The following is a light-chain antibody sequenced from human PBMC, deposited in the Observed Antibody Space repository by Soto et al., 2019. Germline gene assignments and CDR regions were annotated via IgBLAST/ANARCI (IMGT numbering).Light chain of an antibody. Sequence: EIVITQSPCTLSVSPGERATLSCRASQNIRSNLAWYQQKPGQAPRLLIYETSIRAPGIPARFSGSGSGTEFTLTISSLQSEDFAVYHCQQYYNWPPFTFGPGTKVDIK. V-gene: IGKV3-15*01. CDR2: ETS. CDR1: QNIRSN. J-gene: IGKJ3*01. CDR3: QQYYNWPPFT.